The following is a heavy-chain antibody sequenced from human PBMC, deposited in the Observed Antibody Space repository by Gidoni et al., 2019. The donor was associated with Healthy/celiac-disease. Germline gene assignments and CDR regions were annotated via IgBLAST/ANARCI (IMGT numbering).Heavy chain of an antibody. CDR3: AKGSEYQLQIGAFDI. V-gene: IGHV3-23*01. Sequence: EVQLLESGGGLVQPGGSLGLSCAASGFTFSSYAMSWVSQAPGKGLEWVSAISGSGGSTYYADSVKGRFTISRDNSKNTLYLQMNSLRAEDTAVYYCAKGSEYQLQIGAFDIWGQGTMVTVSS. CDR2: ISGSGGST. J-gene: IGHJ3*02. CDR1: GFTFSSYA. D-gene: IGHD2-2*01.